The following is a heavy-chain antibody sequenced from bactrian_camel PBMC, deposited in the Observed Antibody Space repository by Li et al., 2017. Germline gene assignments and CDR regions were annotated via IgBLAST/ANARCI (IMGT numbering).Heavy chain of an antibody. CDR3: AADPCWATAYEYKY. CDR2: INKDGRPT. Sequence: VQLVESGGGLVQPGGSLRLSCAASGFTFGAYDMSWVRQAPGKGLEWVAGINKDGRPTYYTDSVKGRFTVSKDTAKHMVHLQMNSLTPEDTAMYICAADPCWATAYEYKYWGQGTQVTVS. V-gene: IGHV3S40*01. D-gene: IGHD5*01. CDR1: GFTFGAYD. J-gene: IGHJ4*01.